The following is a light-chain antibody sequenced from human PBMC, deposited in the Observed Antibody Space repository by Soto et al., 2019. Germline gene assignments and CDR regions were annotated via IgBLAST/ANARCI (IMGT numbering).Light chain of an antibody. J-gene: IGLJ3*02. CDR2: GNT. Sequence: QSVLTQPPSVSGAPGQRVTGSCTGSNSNIGAGYDVHWYQQLPGTAPKLLVSGNTNRPSGVPDRFSGSKSGTSASLAITGLQAEDEADYYCQSYDSSLSYWVFGGGTKVTVL. CDR3: QSYDSSLSYWV. CDR1: NSNIGAGYD. V-gene: IGLV1-40*01.